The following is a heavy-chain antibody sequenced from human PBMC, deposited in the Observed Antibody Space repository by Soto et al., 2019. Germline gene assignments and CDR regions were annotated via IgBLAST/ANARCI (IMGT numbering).Heavy chain of an antibody. CDR1: GYTFTSYA. CDR2: INAGNGNT. CDR3: AIYLVIHRSHDATHF. J-gene: IGHJ3*01. Sequence: ASVKVSCKASGYTFTSYAMHWVRQAPGQRLEWMGWINAGNGNTKYSQKFQGRVTITRDTSASTAYMELSSLRSEDTAVYYCAIYLVIHRSHDATHFRGPGIMVNV. D-gene: IGHD2-15*01. V-gene: IGHV1-3*01.